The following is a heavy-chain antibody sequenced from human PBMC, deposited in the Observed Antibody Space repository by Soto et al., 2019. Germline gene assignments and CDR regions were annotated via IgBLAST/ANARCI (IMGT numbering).Heavy chain of an antibody. D-gene: IGHD1-26*01. J-gene: IGHJ6*02. CDR3: ARDLSGTGLDI. CDR1: GDSIGRFY. Sequence: QMQLHESGPGLVKPSETLSLTCNVSGDSIGRFYWSWIRQSAEKGLEWIGRVYGTGGTAYNPALKGRVTISLDRSNNHVSLEMNSVTPADTAVYFCARDLSGTGLDIWGRGTRVTVSS. V-gene: IGHV4-4*07. CDR2: VYGTGGT.